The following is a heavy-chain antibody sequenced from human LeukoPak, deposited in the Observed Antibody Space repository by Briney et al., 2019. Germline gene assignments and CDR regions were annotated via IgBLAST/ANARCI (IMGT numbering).Heavy chain of an antibody. CDR3: AKDRDGYNPEGYYFDY. CDR2: ISWDGGST. V-gene: IGHV3-43*01. CDR1: GFTFDDYT. Sequence: PGGSLRLSRAASGFTFDDYTMHWVRQAPGKGLEWVSLISWDGGSTYYADSVKGRFTISRDNSKNSLYLQMNSLRTEDTALYYCAKDRDGYNPEGYYFDYWGQGTLVTVSS. D-gene: IGHD5-24*01. J-gene: IGHJ4*02.